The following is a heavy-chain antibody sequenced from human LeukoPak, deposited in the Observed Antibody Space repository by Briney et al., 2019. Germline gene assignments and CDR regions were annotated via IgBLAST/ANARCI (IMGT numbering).Heavy chain of an antibody. CDR3: ARDYGDYHFDY. CDR2: INPNSGGT. J-gene: IGHJ4*02. CDR1: GYTFTGCY. V-gene: IGHV1-2*02. Sequence: ASVKVSCKASGYTFTGCYMHWVRQAPGQGLEWMGWINPNSGGTNYAQKFQGRVTMTRDTSISTAYMELSGLRSDDTAVYYCARDYGDYHFDYWGQGTLVTVSS. D-gene: IGHD4-17*01.